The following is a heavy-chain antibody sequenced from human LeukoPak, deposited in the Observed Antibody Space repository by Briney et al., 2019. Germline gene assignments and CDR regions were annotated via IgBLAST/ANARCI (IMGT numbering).Heavy chain of an antibody. J-gene: IGHJ4*02. CDR3: ARDFDSSSSPPFDY. CDR2: IYYSGST. CDR1: GDSISSYY. Sequence: SETLSLTCTVSGDSISSYYWTWIRQPPGKGLEWIGYIYYSGSTNYNPSLKSRVTISVDTSKNQFSLKLSSVTAADTAVYYCARDFDSSSSPPFDYWGQGTPVTVSS. V-gene: IGHV4-59*12. D-gene: IGHD6-6*01.